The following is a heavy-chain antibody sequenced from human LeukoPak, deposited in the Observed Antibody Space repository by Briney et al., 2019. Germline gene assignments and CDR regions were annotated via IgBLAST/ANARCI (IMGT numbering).Heavy chain of an antibody. CDR3: ARTVHSNSQLLIG. J-gene: IGHJ4*02. V-gene: IGHV1-69*04. Sequence: ASVKVSCKASGGTFSSYAISWVRQAPGQGLEWMGRIIPILGIANYAQKFQGRVMITADKSTSTAYMELSSLRSEDTAVYYCARTVHSNSQLLIGWGQGTLVTVSS. CDR2: IIPILGIA. CDR1: GGTFSSYA. D-gene: IGHD4-11*01.